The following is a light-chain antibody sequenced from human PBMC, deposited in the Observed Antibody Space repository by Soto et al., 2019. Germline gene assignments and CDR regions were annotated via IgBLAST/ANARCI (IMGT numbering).Light chain of an antibody. Sequence: DIQMTQSPSTLSASVGDRVTITCRASQSISNWLAWYQQKPGEAPKVLIYDASTLESGVPSRFSGSGSGTEFTLTIFSLQPDDLATYYCQQYNSYPKTCGQGTKVEIE. V-gene: IGKV1-5*01. J-gene: IGKJ1*01. CDR3: QQYNSYPKT. CDR2: DAS. CDR1: QSISNW.